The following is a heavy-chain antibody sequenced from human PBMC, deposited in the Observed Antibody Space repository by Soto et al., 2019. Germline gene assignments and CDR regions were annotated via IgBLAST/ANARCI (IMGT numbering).Heavy chain of an antibody. V-gene: IGHV4-39*01. D-gene: IGHD3-3*01. Sequence: SETLSLTCTVSCGSISSSSYYWGWIRQPPGKGLEWIGSIYYSGSTYYNPSLKSRVTISVDTSKNQFSLKLSSVTAADTAVYYCARHPNEYDFWSVRDYYYYGMDVWGQGTTVTVSS. CDR1: CGSISSSSYY. J-gene: IGHJ6*02. CDR2: IYYSGST. CDR3: ARHPNEYDFWSVRDYYYYGMDV.